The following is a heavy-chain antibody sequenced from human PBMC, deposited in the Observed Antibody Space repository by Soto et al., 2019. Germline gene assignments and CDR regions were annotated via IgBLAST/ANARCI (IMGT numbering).Heavy chain of an antibody. CDR3: ATSGAMTTVTRFDY. CDR2: IYYSGST. J-gene: IGHJ4*02. Sequence: QVQLQESGPGLVKPSQTLSLTCTVSGGSISSGGYYWSWIRQHPGKGLEWIGYIYYSGSTYYNRSLKSRVTISVETSKNQFSLKLRSVTAADTAVYYCATSGAMTTVTRFDYWGQGTLVTVSS. V-gene: IGHV4-31*03. D-gene: IGHD4-17*01. CDR1: GGSISSGGYY.